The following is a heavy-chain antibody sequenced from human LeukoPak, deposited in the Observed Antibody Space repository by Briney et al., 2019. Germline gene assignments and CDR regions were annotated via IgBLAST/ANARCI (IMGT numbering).Heavy chain of an antibody. V-gene: IGHV3-23*01. Sequence: QPGGSLRLSCAASGFTFSNYGMSWVRQAPGKGLEWVSGMSGSGGSTYYADSVKGRFTISRDNSKNTLYLQMNSLRAEDTAVYYCARRAGAYSHPYDYWGQGTLVTVSS. CDR1: GFTFSNYG. D-gene: IGHD4/OR15-4a*01. CDR3: ARRAGAYSHPYDY. J-gene: IGHJ4*02. CDR2: MSGSGGST.